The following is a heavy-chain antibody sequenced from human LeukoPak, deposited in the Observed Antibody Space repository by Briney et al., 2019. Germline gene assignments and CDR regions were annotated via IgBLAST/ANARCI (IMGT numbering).Heavy chain of an antibody. J-gene: IGHJ5*02. Sequence: PGGSLRLSCAASGFTFSNYAMSWVRQAPGKGLEWVAGISGSGGSTYYADSVKGRFTISRDNSKNTLYLRMNSLRAEDTAVYYCAKDPSGGFGDLLGPNPWGQGTLVTVSS. CDR3: AKDPSGGFGDLLGPNP. CDR2: ISGSGGST. V-gene: IGHV3-23*01. CDR1: GFTFSNYA. D-gene: IGHD3-10*01.